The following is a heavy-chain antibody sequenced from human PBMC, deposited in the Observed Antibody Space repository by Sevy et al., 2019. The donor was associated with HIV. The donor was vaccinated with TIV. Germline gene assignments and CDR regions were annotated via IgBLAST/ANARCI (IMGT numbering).Heavy chain of an antibody. D-gene: IGHD1-26*01. CDR1: GFTFTNAW. Sequence: GGSLRLSCAASGFTFTNAWMSWVRQAPGKGLEWVGRIKRKTYGGTADYAAPVKGRFTISRDDSKNTLYLQMNTLKTEDTAVYYCTPDPVLVGASHFDYWGQGTLVTVSS. V-gene: IGHV3-15*01. CDR3: TPDPVLVGASHFDY. CDR2: IKRKTYGGTA. J-gene: IGHJ4*02.